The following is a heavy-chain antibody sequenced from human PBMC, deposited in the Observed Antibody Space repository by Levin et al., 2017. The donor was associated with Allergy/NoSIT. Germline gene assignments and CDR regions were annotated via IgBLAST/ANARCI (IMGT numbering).Heavy chain of an antibody. CDR3: ARVAGYSYGYYFDD. J-gene: IGHJ4*02. CDR1: GGSISSGGYS. V-gene: IGHV4-30-2*01. D-gene: IGHD5-18*01. Sequence: SETLSLTCAVSGGSISSGGYSWSWIRQPPGKGLEWIGNIYLSGSTYYNPSLKSRVTISVDRSKNQFSLNLSSVTAAATAVYYCARVAGYSYGYYFDDWGQGTLVTVSS. CDR2: IYLSGST.